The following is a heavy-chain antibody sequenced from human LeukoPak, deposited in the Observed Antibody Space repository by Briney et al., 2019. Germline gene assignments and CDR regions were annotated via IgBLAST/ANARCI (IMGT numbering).Heavy chain of an antibody. D-gene: IGHD1-26*01. Sequence: SETLSLTCAVYGGSFSGYYWSWIRQPPGKGLEWIGEINHSGSTNYNPSLKSRVTISVDTSKNQFSLKLSSVTAADTAVYYCARGSGSYYYFDDWGQGTLVTVSS. CDR3: ARGSGSYYYFDD. CDR1: GGSFSGYY. J-gene: IGHJ4*02. V-gene: IGHV4-34*01. CDR2: INHSGST.